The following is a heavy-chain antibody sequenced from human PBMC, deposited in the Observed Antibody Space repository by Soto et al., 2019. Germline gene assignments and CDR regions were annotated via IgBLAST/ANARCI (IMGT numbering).Heavy chain of an antibody. V-gene: IGHV3-23*01. Sequence: GGSLRLSCAASGFSLGSSDMSWVRQAPGKGPEWVSSISGSGGSAYYADSVKGRFTISRDNSKNTLCLQMRSLRAEDTAVYYCASTLPPPGYYYYCMSVWGQGTTVTVSS. CDR3: ASTLPPPGYYYYCMSV. J-gene: IGHJ6*02. CDR2: ISGSGGSA. CDR1: GFSLGSSD.